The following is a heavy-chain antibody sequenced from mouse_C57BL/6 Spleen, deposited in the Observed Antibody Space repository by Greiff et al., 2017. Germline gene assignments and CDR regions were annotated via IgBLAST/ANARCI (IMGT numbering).Heavy chain of an antibody. V-gene: IGHV5-4*03. CDR3: AEGYYRMDY. J-gene: IGHJ4*01. Sequence: EVKLQESGGGLVKPGGSLKLSCAASGFTFSSYAMSWVRQTPEKRLEWVATISDGGSYTYYPDNVKGRFTISRDNAKNNLYLQMSHLKSEDTAMYYCAEGYYRMDYWGQGTSVTVSS. D-gene: IGHD2-3*01. CDR2: ISDGGSYT. CDR1: GFTFSSYA.